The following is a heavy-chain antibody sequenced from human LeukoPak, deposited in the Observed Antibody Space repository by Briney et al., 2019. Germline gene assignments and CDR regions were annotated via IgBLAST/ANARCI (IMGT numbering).Heavy chain of an antibody. J-gene: IGHJ3*01. Sequence: GGSLRLSCAASGFSFSSYAMSWVRQAPGKGLEWVSSISVSGADIYYADSVKGRFTTSRDKSKNTLYLQMTSLRAEDTAVYYCAKADSSGWYPDDAFDVWGQGTTVTVS. CDR1: GFSFSSYA. CDR2: ISVSGADI. V-gene: IGHV3-23*01. D-gene: IGHD6-19*01. CDR3: AKADSSGWYPDDAFDV.